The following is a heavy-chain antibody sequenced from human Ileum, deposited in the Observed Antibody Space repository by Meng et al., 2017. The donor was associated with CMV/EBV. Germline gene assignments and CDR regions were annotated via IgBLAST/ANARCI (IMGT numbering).Heavy chain of an antibody. CDR1: GFTFSSYE. CDR3: ARGGTKSLSYFDY. Sequence: GESLKISCTASGFTFSSYEMSWVRQTPGKGLEWISHIGSSGTTTYYSDSVRGRFTISRDNVKNSLYLLMENLTPEDTAVYHCARGGTKSLSYFDYFGQGAPVTVSS. CDR2: IGSSGTTT. V-gene: IGHV3-48*03. J-gene: IGHJ4*02. D-gene: IGHD2-8*01.